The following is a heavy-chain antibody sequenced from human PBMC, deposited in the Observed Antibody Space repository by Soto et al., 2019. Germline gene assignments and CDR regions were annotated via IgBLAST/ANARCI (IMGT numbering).Heavy chain of an antibody. D-gene: IGHD1-1*01. CDR3: ARQSQRPTSGLYYGMDV. Sequence: SSETLSLTCAVSGGSISSGGYSWSWIRQPPGKGLEWIGYIYHSGSTYYNPSLKSRVTISVDRSKNQFSLKLSSVTAADTAVYYCARQSQRPTSGLYYGMDVWGQGTTVTVSS. CDR2: IYHSGST. V-gene: IGHV4-30-2*01. J-gene: IGHJ6*02. CDR1: GGSISSGGYS.